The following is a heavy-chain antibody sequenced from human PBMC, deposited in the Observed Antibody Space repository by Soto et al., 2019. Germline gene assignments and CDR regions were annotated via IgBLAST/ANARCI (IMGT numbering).Heavy chain of an antibody. Sequence: GASVKVSCKASGGTFSSYAISGVRQAPGQGLEWMGGIIPIFGTANYAQKFQGRVTITADESTSTAYMELSSLRSEDTAVYYCARVGPSQTSYFDYWGQGTLVTVSS. J-gene: IGHJ4*02. D-gene: IGHD1-26*01. V-gene: IGHV1-69*13. CDR3: ARVGPSQTSYFDY. CDR2: IIPIFGTA. CDR1: GGTFSSYA.